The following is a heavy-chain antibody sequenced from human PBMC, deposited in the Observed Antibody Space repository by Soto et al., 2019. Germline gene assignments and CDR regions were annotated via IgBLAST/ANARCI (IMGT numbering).Heavy chain of an antibody. D-gene: IGHD6-13*01. CDR1: GYTFTSYD. CDR3: AREWSAAGHFYGMDV. V-gene: IGHV1-8*01. Sequence: QVQLVQSGAEVKKPGASVQVSCKTSGYTFTSYDINWVRQAPGQGLEWVGWMNTNSDDTRSAQKFWGRLTLTRDKSMRAVYMKLSNLRPDDSALYYCAREWSAAGHFYGMDVWGQGTTVAVSS. CDR2: MNTNSDDT. J-gene: IGHJ6*02.